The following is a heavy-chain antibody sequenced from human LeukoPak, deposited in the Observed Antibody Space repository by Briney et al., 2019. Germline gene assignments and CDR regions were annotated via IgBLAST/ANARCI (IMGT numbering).Heavy chain of an antibody. V-gene: IGHV4-4*02. CDR1: GGSMSSSNW. CDR2: IYYSGST. Sequence: PSETLSLTCAVSGGSMSSSNWWSWVRQPPGKGLEWIGEIYYSGSTNFNPSLKSQVTISVDTSKNQFSLKLSSVTAADTAVYYCARGIVGASGFYYYYGMDVWGQGTTVTVSS. D-gene: IGHD1-26*01. J-gene: IGHJ6*02. CDR3: ARGIVGASGFYYYYGMDV.